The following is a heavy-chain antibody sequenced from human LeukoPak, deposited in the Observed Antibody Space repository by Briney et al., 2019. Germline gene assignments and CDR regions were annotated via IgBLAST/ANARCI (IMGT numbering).Heavy chain of an antibody. CDR3: ASYGLDFDFALDY. V-gene: IGHV3-74*01. Sequence: GGSLRLSCAASGFTLSSFWMHWVRQAPGKGQVWVSRVKGDGSSTTYADSVKGRFTISRDNAKNTLYLQMNSLRAEDTAVYYCASYGLDFDFALDYWGQGALVTVSS. CDR1: GFTLSSFW. J-gene: IGHJ4*02. CDR2: VKGDGSST. D-gene: IGHD3-3*01.